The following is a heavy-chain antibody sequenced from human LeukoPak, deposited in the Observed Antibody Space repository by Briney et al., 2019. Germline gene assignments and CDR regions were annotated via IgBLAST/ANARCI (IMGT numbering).Heavy chain of an antibody. CDR3: ARLAPGYGDSDTDY. V-gene: IGHV4-59*08. D-gene: IGHD4-17*01. CDR1: GGSISSYY. J-gene: IGHJ4*02. Sequence: SETLSLTCTVSGGSISSYYWSWIRQPPGKGLQWIGYIYYSGSTNYNPSLKSRVTISVDTSKNQFSLRLSSVTAADTAVCYCARLAPGYGDSDTDYWGQGTLVTVSS. CDR2: IYYSGST.